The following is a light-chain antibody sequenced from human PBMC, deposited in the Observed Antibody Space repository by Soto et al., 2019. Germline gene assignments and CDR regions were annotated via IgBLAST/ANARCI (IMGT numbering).Light chain of an antibody. CDR1: QGISTW. J-gene: IGKJ5*01. CDR2: DAS. CDR3: QQFYTFPIT. V-gene: IGKV1-12*01. Sequence: DIQMTQSPSSASASVGDRLTITCRASQGISTWIAWYQQKPGKAPDLLIFDASTVESGVPSRFSGRGSGTDFTLTISSLQPEDFATYYCQQFYTFPITFGQGTRLEIK.